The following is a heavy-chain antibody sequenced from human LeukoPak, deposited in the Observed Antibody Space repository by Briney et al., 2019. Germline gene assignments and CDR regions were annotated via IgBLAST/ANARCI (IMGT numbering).Heavy chain of an antibody. J-gene: IGHJ4*02. Sequence: GGSLRLSCAASGFIFSSYWMHWVRQAPGKGPEWVAFIWYDGSNDHYADSVKGRFTISRDNSKNTVCLQMNSLRVEDTAVYYCARDPSGSGWSLNNWGQGTLVTVSS. CDR3: ARDPSGSGWSLNN. D-gene: IGHD6-19*01. CDR2: IWYDGSND. CDR1: GFIFSSYW. V-gene: IGHV3-33*08.